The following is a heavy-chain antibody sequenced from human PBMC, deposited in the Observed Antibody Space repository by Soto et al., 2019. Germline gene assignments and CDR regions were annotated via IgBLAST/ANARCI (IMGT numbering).Heavy chain of an antibody. D-gene: IGHD3-22*01. Sequence: QVQLLQWGAGLLKPSETLSLTCAVYGGSFSGYYWSWIRQPTGKGLEWIGEINHSGSTNYNPSLKSRVTTSVDTSKNQFSLKLSSVTAADTAVYYCARVYSGGYVDYWGQGTLVTVSS. CDR2: INHSGST. V-gene: IGHV4-34*01. J-gene: IGHJ4*02. CDR3: ARVYSGGYVDY. CDR1: GGSFSGYY.